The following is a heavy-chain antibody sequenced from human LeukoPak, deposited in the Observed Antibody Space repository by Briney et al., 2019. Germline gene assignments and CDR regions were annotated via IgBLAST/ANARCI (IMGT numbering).Heavy chain of an antibody. CDR1: GYTFTAYY. CDR2: VNPDSGGT. D-gene: IGHD2/OR15-2a*01. CDR3: AVTNIPNYYYYYAMDV. V-gene: IGHV1-2*02. J-gene: IGHJ6*02. Sequence: PSVKVSCKASGYTFTAYYMHWVRLAPGQGLEWMGWVNPDSGGTNYAQKFQGRVTMTRDTSITTAYMELSRLRSDDTAVYYCAVTNIPNYYYYYAMDVWGQGTTVTVSS.